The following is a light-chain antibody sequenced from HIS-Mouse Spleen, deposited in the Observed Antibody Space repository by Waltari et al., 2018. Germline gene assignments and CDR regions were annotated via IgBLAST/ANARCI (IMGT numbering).Light chain of an antibody. CDR3: QQRSNWPSGLVT. J-gene: IGKJ4*01. CDR2: DAS. V-gene: IGKV3-11*01. CDR1: QSVRSY. Sequence: EIVLSQSPATLSLSPGERATLSCRASQSVRSYLAWYQQKPGESPRPLIYDASNRATGIPARFSGSGSGTDFTLTISSLEPEDFAVYYCQQRSNWPSGLVTFGGGTKVEIK.